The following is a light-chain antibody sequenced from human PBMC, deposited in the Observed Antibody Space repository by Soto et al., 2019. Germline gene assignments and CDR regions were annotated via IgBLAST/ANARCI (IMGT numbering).Light chain of an antibody. Sequence: EIVLTQSPATLSSSPVETATLSYRASQSVSSSYLAWYQQKPGQAPRLLIYGASSRATGIPDRFSGSGSGTHFTLTISRLEPGDFAVYYCQHFGGTTFTFGQGTRLEIK. CDR2: GAS. CDR3: QHFGGTTFT. V-gene: IGKV3-20*01. J-gene: IGKJ5*01. CDR1: QSVSSSY.